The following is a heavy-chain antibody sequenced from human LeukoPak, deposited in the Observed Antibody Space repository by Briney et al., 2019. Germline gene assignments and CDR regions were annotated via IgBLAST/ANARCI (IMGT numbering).Heavy chain of an antibody. J-gene: IGHJ4*02. CDR1: GFTFSRYG. D-gene: IGHD3-10*01. V-gene: IGHV3-30*18. CDR2: VSFEGSNK. Sequence: GRSLRLSCAASGFTFSRYGMHWVRQAPGKGLEWVAVVSFEGSNKYYADSVKGRFSISRDNSKNTLSLQMNSLRAEDTAVYYCAKDMGYYYGSGSYPPENDYWGQGTLVTVSS. CDR3: AKDMGYYYGSGSYPPENDY.